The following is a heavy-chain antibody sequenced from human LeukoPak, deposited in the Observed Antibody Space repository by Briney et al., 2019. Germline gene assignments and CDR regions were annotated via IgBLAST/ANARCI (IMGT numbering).Heavy chain of an antibody. D-gene: IGHD5-18*01. J-gene: IGHJ6*03. CDR1: GFTFSSYA. Sequence: PGWSLRLSCAASGFTFSSYAMSWVRQAPGKGLEWVSAISGSGGSTYYADSVKGRFTISRDNSKNTLYLQMNSLRAEDTAVYYCAKVSVTVHPYYYYMDVWGKGTTVTVSS. CDR3: AKVSVTVHPYYYYMDV. V-gene: IGHV3-23*01. CDR2: ISGSGGST.